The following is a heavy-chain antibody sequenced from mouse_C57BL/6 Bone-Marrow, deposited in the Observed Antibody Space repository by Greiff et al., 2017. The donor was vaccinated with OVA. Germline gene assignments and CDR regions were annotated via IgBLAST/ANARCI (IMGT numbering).Heavy chain of an antibody. CDR1: GYSITSGYY. D-gene: IGHD1-1*01. J-gene: IGHJ2*01. CDR3: ARDLGLRYPYFDY. CDR2: ISYDGSN. Sequence: EVQRVESGPGLVKPSQSLSLTCSVTGYSITSGYYWNWIRQFPGNKLEWMGYISYDGSNNYNPSLKNRISITRDTSKNQFFLKLNSVTTEDTATYYCARDLGLRYPYFDYWGQGTTLTVSS. V-gene: IGHV3-6*01.